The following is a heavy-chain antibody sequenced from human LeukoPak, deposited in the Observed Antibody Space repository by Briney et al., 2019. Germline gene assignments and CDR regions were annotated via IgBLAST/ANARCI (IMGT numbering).Heavy chain of an antibody. Sequence: SETLSLTCAVYGGSFSGYYWSWIRQPPVKGLEWIGEINHSGSTNYNPSLKSRVTISVDTSKNQFSLKLSSVTAADTAVYYCASIAALDYWGQGTLVTVSS. CDR1: GGSFSGYY. D-gene: IGHD6-13*01. J-gene: IGHJ4*02. CDR2: INHSGST. V-gene: IGHV4-34*01. CDR3: ASIAALDY.